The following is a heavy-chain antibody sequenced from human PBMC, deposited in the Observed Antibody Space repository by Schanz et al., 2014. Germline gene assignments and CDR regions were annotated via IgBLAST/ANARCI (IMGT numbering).Heavy chain of an antibody. CDR3: ARSNYYDNSDYYNSFDY. J-gene: IGHJ4*02. CDR2: ITAYNGHT. CDR1: GYTFTSHG. V-gene: IGHV1-18*01. D-gene: IGHD3-22*01. Sequence: QVQLVQSGAEVKKPGASVKVSCKASGYTFTSHGISWVRQAPGQGLEWMGWITAYNGHTLYAQKFQGRVTMTTDTSTSTSYMELTSLRFDDTAVYYCARSNYYDNSDYYNSFDYWGQGTLVTVSS.